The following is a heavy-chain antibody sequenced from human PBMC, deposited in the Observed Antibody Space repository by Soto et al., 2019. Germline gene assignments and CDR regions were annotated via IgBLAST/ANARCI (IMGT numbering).Heavy chain of an antibody. CDR1: GYTFTSYG. J-gene: IGHJ4*02. CDR3: XXXXXXXXXXY. Sequence: QVQLVQSGAEVKKPGASVKVSCKASGYTFTSYGXXXXXXXXXXGLEWMGWINAYNGXXXXXQKLQGRVTMTTDTXXXXXXXXXXXXXXXXXXXXXXXXXXXXXXXXYWGQGTLVTVSS. V-gene: IGHV1-18*01. CDR2: INAYNGXX.